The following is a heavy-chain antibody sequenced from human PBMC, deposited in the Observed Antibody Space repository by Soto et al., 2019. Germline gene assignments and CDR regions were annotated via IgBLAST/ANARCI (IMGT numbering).Heavy chain of an antibody. Sequence: GSLRLSCAASGFTFSSYWMSWVRQAPGKGLEWVANIKQDGSEKYYVDSVKGRFTISRDNAKNSLYLQMNSLRAEDTAVYYCARYCSGGSCYSDAFDIWGQGTMVTVSS. CDR3: ARYCSGGSCYSDAFDI. CDR1: GFTFSSYW. J-gene: IGHJ3*02. CDR2: IKQDGSEK. D-gene: IGHD2-15*01. V-gene: IGHV3-7*01.